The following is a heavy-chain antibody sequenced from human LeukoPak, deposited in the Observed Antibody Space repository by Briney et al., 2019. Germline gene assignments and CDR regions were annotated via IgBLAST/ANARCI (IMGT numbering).Heavy chain of an antibody. Sequence: ASVKVSCKASGHTFTSYGISWVRQAPGQGLEWMGWISAYNGNTNYAQKLQGRVTMTTDTSTSTAYMELRSLRSDDTAVYYCARVGMKRSGSYYPYYYYGMDVWGQGTTVTVSS. V-gene: IGHV1-18*01. D-gene: IGHD3-10*01. CDR3: ARVGMKRSGSYYPYYYYGMDV. J-gene: IGHJ6*02. CDR1: GHTFTSYG. CDR2: ISAYNGNT.